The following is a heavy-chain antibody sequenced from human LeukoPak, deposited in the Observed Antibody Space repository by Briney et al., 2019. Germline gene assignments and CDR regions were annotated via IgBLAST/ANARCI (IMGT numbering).Heavy chain of an antibody. J-gene: IGHJ4*02. CDR1: RFTFSDYY. Sequence: PGGSLRLSCAASRFTFSDYYMTWIRQAPGKGLEWVSYISSSGSTIYYADSVKGRFTISRDNAKNSLYLQMNSLRAEDTAVYYCARNPNYDFWSGYLYFDYWGQGTLVTVSS. CDR3: ARNPNYDFWSGYLYFDY. D-gene: IGHD3-3*01. CDR2: ISSSGSTI. V-gene: IGHV3-11*04.